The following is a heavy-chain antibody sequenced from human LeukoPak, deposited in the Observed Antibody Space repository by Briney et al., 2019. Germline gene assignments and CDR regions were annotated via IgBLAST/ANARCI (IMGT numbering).Heavy chain of an antibody. Sequence: GGSLRLSCAASGFTFSSYSMNWVRQAPGKGLEWVSSISSSSSYIYYADSVKGRFTISRDNAKNSLYLQMNSLRAEDTAVYYCAKAPLVTTVVTPGADGLDPWGQGTLVTVSS. CDR1: GFTFSSYS. D-gene: IGHD4-23*01. CDR2: ISSSSSYI. J-gene: IGHJ5*02. V-gene: IGHV3-21*01. CDR3: AKAPLVTTVVTPGADGLDP.